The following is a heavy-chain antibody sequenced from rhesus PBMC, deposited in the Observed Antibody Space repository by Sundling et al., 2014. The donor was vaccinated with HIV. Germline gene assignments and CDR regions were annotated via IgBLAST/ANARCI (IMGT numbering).Heavy chain of an antibody. D-gene: IGHD3-9*01. V-gene: IGHV3-116*02. CDR2: IRNKANGGTA. Sequence: EVQLVESGGGLAKPGGSLRLSCAASGFTFSDHYMSWVRQAPGKGPEWVGFIRNKANGGTAEYAASVKGRFTISRDDSKSIAYLQMNSLKTEDTAVYYCARSVYYEDDYGYYYPYYGLDSWGQGVVVTVSS. J-gene: IGHJ6*01. CDR3: ARSVYYEDDYGYYYPYYGLDS. CDR1: GFTFSDHY.